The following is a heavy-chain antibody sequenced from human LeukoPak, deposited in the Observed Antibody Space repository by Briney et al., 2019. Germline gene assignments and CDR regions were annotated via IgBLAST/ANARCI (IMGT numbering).Heavy chain of an antibody. D-gene: IGHD5-24*01. CDR3: AAVVEIAIIWGFDY. V-gene: IGHV1-69*02. J-gene: IGHJ4*02. CDR1: GGTFSSYT. CDR2: IIPILGIA. Sequence: SVTVSCKASGGTFSSYTISWVRQAPGQGLEWMGRIIPILGIANYAQKFQGRVTITADKSTSTAYMELSSLRSEDTAVDVCAAVVEIAIIWGFDYWGERTLVTVSS.